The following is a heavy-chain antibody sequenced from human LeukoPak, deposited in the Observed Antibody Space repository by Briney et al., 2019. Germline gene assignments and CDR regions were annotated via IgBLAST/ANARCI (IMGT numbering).Heavy chain of an antibody. CDR3: ARGVTMVRGVIFSFDR. CDR2: ISAYNGNT. CDR1: VHTFTSYG. V-gene: IGHV1-18*01. Sequence: SVKVSCKASVHTFTSYGISWVRQAPGQGLERMGWISAYNGNTNYAQKLQGRVTMTTDTSTSTAYMELRSLRSDDTAVYYCARGVTMVRGVIFSFDRWGEGTLVTVSS. D-gene: IGHD3-10*01. J-gene: IGHJ5*02.